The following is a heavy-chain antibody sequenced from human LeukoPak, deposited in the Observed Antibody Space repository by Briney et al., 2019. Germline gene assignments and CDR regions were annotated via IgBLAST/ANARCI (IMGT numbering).Heavy chain of an antibody. D-gene: IGHD3-3*01. Sequence: GGSLRLSCAASGFTFSSYEVNWVRQAPGKGLEWVSYISNSGTAIYYADSVKGRFTISRDNAKSSLYLQMNSLRAEDTAVYYCARASIFGVAKNDYWGQGTLVTVSS. CDR3: ARASIFGVAKNDY. J-gene: IGHJ4*02. CDR2: ISNSGTAI. V-gene: IGHV3-48*03. CDR1: GFTFSSYE.